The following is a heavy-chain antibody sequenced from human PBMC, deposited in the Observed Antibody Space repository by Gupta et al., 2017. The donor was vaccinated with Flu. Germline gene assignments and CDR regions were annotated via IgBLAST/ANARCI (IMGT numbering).Heavy chain of an antibody. V-gene: IGHV3-30*18. CDR2: ISHDGGNY. CDR3: AEDGRCKYNHYGMND. J-gene: IGHJ6*02. CDR1: GFSFSHYG. Sequence: QERVVESGGGVVQPGRSLRLSCAAFGFSFSHYGMHWVRQAPGKGLEWVAVISHDGGNYYHIDSVKDRFSSSRDTSKNTLYLPISSLSTQDTAVYDGAEDGRCKYNHYGMNDWGRGARGTVSS. D-gene: IGHD1-14*01.